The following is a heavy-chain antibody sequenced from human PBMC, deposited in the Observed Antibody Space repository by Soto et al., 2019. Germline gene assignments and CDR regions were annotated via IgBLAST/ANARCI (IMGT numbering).Heavy chain of an antibody. Sequence: QVQLQESGPGLVKPSETLSLTCTVSGDSISSSYWSWIRQPPGKGLEWTGYIYHSGSTNYNPSLKSRVTISVDTSKNQFSLKLSSVTAADTAVYYCARLGSIAADDFDYWGQGTLVTVSS. CDR2: IYHSGST. CDR3: ARLGSIAADDFDY. V-gene: IGHV4-59*08. J-gene: IGHJ4*02. D-gene: IGHD6-25*01. CDR1: GDSISSSY.